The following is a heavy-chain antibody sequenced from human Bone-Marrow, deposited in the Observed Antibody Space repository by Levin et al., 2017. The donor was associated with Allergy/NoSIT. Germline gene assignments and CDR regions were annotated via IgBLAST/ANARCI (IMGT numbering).Heavy chain of an antibody. J-gene: IGHJ4*02. Sequence: GGSLRLSCAASGFTFSSHWMAWVRQAPGKGLEWVANINTDGSDTYYVDSVKGRPIITRDNSRNSLYLQLNSRRVEDTAVYYCVRRNHAAGLDYWGRGTQVTVSS. CDR3: VRRNHAAGLDY. V-gene: IGHV3-7*01. CDR1: GFTFSSHW. D-gene: IGHD2-15*01. CDR2: INTDGSDT.